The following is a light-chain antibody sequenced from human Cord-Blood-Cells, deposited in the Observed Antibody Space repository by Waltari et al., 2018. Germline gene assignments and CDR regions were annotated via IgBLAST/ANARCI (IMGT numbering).Light chain of an antibody. V-gene: IGLV1-47*01. Sequence: QSVLTQPPSASGTPGQRVTISCSGSSSNIGSNYVYWYQQLPGTAPKLLIYRNNRPPSWVPDRFSGSKSGTSASLAISGLRSEDEADYYCAAWDDSLSGYVFGTGTKVTVL. CDR3: AAWDDSLSGYV. J-gene: IGLJ1*01. CDR2: RNN. CDR1: SSNIGSNY.